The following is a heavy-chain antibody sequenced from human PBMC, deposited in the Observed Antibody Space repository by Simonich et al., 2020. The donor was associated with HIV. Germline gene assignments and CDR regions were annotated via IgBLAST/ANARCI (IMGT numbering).Heavy chain of an antibody. CDR3: ARDPYNFWSGSHFDY. D-gene: IGHD3-3*01. V-gene: IGHV3-48*03. Sequence: EVQLVESGGGLVQPGGSLRLSCAASGFTFSSYEMNWVRQAPGKGLEWVSYISSSGSTIYYADSVKGRFTISRDNDKNSLYLQMNSLRAEDTAVYYCARDPYNFWSGSHFDYWGQGTLVTVSS. CDR2: ISSSGSTI. CDR1: GFTFSSYE. J-gene: IGHJ4*02.